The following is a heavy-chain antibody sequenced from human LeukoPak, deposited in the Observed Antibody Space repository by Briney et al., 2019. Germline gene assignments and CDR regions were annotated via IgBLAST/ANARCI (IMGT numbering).Heavy chain of an antibody. CDR1: GYTFTSYA. CDR3: ARESLAYYDSSGYYFDP. Sequence: ASVKVSCKASGYTFTSYAMNWVRQAPGQGLERMGWINTNTGNPTYAQGFTGRFVFSLDTSVSTAYLQISSLKAEDTAVYYCARESLAYYDSSGYYFDPWGQGTLVTVSS. D-gene: IGHD3-22*01. V-gene: IGHV7-4-1*02. J-gene: IGHJ5*02. CDR2: INTNTGNP.